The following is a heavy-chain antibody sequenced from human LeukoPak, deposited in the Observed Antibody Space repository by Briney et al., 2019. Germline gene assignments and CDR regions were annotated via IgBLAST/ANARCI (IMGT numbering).Heavy chain of an antibody. V-gene: IGHV4-59*01. CDR3: ARDLKGYGDYANDAFDI. D-gene: IGHD4-17*01. Sequence: SETLSLTCTVSGGSISSYYWSWIRQPPGEGLEWIGYIYYSGSTNYNPSLKSRVTISVDTSKNQFSLKLSSVTAADTAVYYCARDLKGYGDYANDAFDIWGQGTMVTVSS. J-gene: IGHJ3*02. CDR2: IYYSGST. CDR1: GGSISSYY.